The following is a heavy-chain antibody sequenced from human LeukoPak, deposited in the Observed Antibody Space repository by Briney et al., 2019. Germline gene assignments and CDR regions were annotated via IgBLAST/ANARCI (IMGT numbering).Heavy chain of an antibody. D-gene: IGHD2-21*02. V-gene: IGHV4-59*01. CDR3: ARTLPLAYCGGDCPIRQYYFDY. CDR2: IYYSGST. CDR1: GGSISSYY. Sequence: SETLSLTCTVSGGSISSYYWSWIRQPPGKGLEWIGYIYYSGSTNYNPSLKSRVTISVDTSKNQFSLKLSSVTAADTAVYYCARTLPLAYCGGDCPIRQYYFDYWGQGTLVTVSS. J-gene: IGHJ4*02.